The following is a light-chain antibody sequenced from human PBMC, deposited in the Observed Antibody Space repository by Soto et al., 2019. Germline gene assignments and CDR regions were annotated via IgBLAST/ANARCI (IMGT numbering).Light chain of an antibody. Sequence: DIVMTQSPDSLAVSLGERATINCKSSQSGSYTSNSKNLLAWYQQKPGQPPKLLIYWASTRESGVPDRFSGSGPGTDFTLAISSLQAEDVAVYYCHQYCNTPYTFGQGTKLEIK. V-gene: IGKV4-1*01. J-gene: IGKJ2*01. CDR3: HQYCNTPYT. CDR2: WAS. CDR1: QSGSYTSNSKNL.